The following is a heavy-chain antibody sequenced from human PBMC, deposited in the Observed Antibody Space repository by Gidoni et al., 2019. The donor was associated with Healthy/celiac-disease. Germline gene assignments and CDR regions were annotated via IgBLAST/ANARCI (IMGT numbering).Heavy chain of an antibody. V-gene: IGHV4-34*01. Sequence: QVQLQQWGAGLLKPSETLSLKGADYGGSFSGYYWIWIRQPPGKGLEWIGEINHSGSTNYNPSLKSRVTISVDTSKNQFSLKLSSVTAADTAVYYCARGRVFYYDTSGSQYPDYWGQGTLVTVSS. CDR3: ARGRVFYYDTSGSQYPDY. J-gene: IGHJ4*02. CDR1: GGSFSGYY. CDR2: INHSGST. D-gene: IGHD3-22*01.